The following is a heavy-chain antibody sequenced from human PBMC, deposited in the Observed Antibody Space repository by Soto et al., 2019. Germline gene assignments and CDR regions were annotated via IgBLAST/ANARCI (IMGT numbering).Heavy chain of an antibody. V-gene: IGHV3-33*01. D-gene: IGHD3-3*01. Sequence: ESGGDVVQPGRSLRLSCAASGFTFSTYGMHWVRQAPGKGLEWVAVIWYDGSDKYYTDSVKGRFTISRDNSKNTLFLQVNSLRAEDTAVYYCARGVRISYYYYYMDVWGKGTTVTVSS. J-gene: IGHJ6*03. CDR2: IWYDGSDK. CDR3: ARGVRISYYYYYMDV. CDR1: GFTFSTYG.